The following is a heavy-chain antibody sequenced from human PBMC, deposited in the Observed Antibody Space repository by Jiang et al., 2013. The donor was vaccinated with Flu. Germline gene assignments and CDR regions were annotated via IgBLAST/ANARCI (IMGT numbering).Heavy chain of an antibody. V-gene: IGHV7-4-1*02. D-gene: IGHD3-22*01. CDR2: INTNTGSP. J-gene: IGHJ4*02. CDR3: AREERRSSGYFDH. CDR1: GYPFINYA. Sequence: QSGSELKKPGASVKVSCRASGYPFINYAIHWVRQARGQGLEWMGWINTNTGSPAYARGFTERFVFSLDTSVSTAYLQISGLKAEDSGLYYCAREERRSSGYFDHWGQGALVTVSS.